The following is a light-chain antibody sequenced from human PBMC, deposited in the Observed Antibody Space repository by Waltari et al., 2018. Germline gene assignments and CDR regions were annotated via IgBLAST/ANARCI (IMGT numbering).Light chain of an antibody. J-gene: IGLJ2*01. CDR1: RRNIGAYDL. CDR2: DVK. Sequence: QPALTQPASVSGSPGQSLTISCTGTRRNIGAYDLVAWYHQVPGEVPKLIIYDVKYRPSGVSGRFSGSKSGNTASLIISDLQAEDEGDYYCSSYSACRIVVFGGGTRVTVL. V-gene: IGLV2-23*02. CDR3: SSYSACRIVV.